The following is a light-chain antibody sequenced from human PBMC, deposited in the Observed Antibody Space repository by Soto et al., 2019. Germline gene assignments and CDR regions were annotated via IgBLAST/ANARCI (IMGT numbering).Light chain of an antibody. J-gene: IGKJ1*01. CDR2: DAS. Sequence: EIVMTQSPATLSVSPGGRATLSCRASQSVSSSYLAWYQQKPGQAPRLLIYDASNRATGIPARFSGSGSGTDFTPTISSLEPEDFAVYYCQQRSNWPPITFGQGTKVDIK. CDR1: QSVSSSY. V-gene: IGKV3D-20*02. CDR3: QQRSNWPPIT.